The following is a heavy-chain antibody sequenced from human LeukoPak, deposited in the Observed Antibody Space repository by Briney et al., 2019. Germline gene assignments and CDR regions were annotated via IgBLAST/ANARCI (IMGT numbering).Heavy chain of an antibody. CDR2: IYYSGST. J-gene: IGHJ4*02. CDR3: AGSPMDNTWNTTEHFDY. V-gene: IGHV4-59*01. Sequence: PSETLSLTCTVSGGSISSDYWSWFRQPPGKGLEGFGYIYYSGSTNYNPSLKSPVTISVATSKNPLSLKLSSVTAADTAVYYCAGSPMDNTWNTTEHFDYWGQGTLVTVSS. CDR1: GGSISSDY. D-gene: IGHD1-1*01.